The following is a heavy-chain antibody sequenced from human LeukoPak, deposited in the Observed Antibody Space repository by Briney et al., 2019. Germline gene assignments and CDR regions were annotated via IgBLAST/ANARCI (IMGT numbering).Heavy chain of an antibody. J-gene: IGHJ4*02. V-gene: IGHV1-46*01. CDR1: GYTFTSFY. Sequence: GASVKVSCKASGYTFTSFYMHWVRQAPGQGLEWMGIINPSGGSTSYAQKFQGRVTMTRDTSTSTVCMELSSLRSEDTAVYYCAREPRYYDSSGYFDYWGQGTLVTVSS. CDR3: AREPRYYDSSGYFDY. CDR2: INPSGGST. D-gene: IGHD3-22*01.